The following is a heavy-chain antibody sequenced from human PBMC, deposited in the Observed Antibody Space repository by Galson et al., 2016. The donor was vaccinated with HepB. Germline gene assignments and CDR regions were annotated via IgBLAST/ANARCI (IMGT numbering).Heavy chain of an antibody. CDR2: IKEDGSYI. Sequence: SLRLSCAASGFTFSDYWMSWVRQAPGKGLEWLANIKEDGSYIHLVDSVKGRFTISRDNGKKSLYLQMSSLRADDTAVYYCAREVAGALVALDVWGQGTMVTVSS. D-gene: IGHD3-16*01. V-gene: IGHV3-7*01. CDR1: GFTFSDYW. CDR3: AREVAGALVALDV. J-gene: IGHJ3*01.